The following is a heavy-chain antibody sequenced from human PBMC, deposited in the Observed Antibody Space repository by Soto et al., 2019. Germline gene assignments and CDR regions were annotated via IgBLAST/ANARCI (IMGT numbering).Heavy chain of an antibody. CDR3: AKVEKVAGYIDY. D-gene: IGHD6-19*01. CDR1: GFTFSSYG. J-gene: IGHJ4*02. V-gene: IGHV3-30*18. Sequence: GGSLRLSCAASGFTFSSYGMHWVRQAPGKGLEWVAVISYDGSNKYYADSVKGRFTISRDNSKNTLYLQMNSLRAEDTAVYYCAKVEKVAGYIDYWGQGTLVTRLL. CDR2: ISYDGSNK.